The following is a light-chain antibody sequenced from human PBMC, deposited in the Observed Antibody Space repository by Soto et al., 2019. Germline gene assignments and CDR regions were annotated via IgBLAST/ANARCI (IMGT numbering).Light chain of an antibody. CDR1: QSVSSN. CDR2: GAS. Sequence: EIVMTQSPATLPVSPGERASLSCRASQSVSSNLAWYQQKPGQAPRLLIYGASTRATGIPARFSGSGSGTEFTLTISSLQPEDFATYYCLQDYNYPLTFGGGTKVDIK. V-gene: IGKV3-15*01. J-gene: IGKJ4*01. CDR3: LQDYNYPLT.